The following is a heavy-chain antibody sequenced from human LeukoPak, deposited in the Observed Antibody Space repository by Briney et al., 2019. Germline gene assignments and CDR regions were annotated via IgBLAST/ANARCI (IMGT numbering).Heavy chain of an antibody. V-gene: IGHV4-34*01. CDR3: ARDLVQNYYDSPDWYFDL. CDR1: GGSFSGYY. J-gene: IGHJ2*01. D-gene: IGHD3-22*01. Sequence: MPSETLSLTCAVYGGSFSGYYWSWIRQPPGKGLEWIGEINHSGSTNYNPSLKSRVTISVVTSKNQFSLKLSSVTAADTAVYYCARDLVQNYYDSPDWYFDLWGRGTLVTVSS. CDR2: INHSGST.